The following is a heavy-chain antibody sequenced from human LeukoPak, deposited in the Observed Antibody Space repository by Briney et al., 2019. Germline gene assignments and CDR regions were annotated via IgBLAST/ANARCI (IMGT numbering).Heavy chain of an antibody. CDR1: GYTFTSYY. Sequence: ASVKVSCKASGYTFTSYYMHWVRQAPGQGLEWMGIINPSGGSTSYAQKFQGRVTMTRDTSTSTVYMELSSLRSEDTAVYYGARDLGIAVAGDYYYYGMDVWGKGTTVTVSS. D-gene: IGHD6-19*01. V-gene: IGHV1-46*01. CDR3: ARDLGIAVAGDYYYYGMDV. CDR2: INPSGGST. J-gene: IGHJ6*04.